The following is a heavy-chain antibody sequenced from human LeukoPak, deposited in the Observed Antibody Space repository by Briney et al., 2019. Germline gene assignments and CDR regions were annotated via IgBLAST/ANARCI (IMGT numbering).Heavy chain of an antibody. V-gene: IGHV3-30*02. D-gene: IGHD2-8*01. CDR3: ARKLMSSRRFEY. J-gene: IGHJ4*02. Sequence: RTGGSLRLSCEGSGFAFNVFGMHWIRQAPGKGLEWVAFIKSDGVFTNYAEAVKGRFTISRDNSDNTVFLQMESVRPDDTAVYYCARKLMSSRRFEYWGQGTLVTVSS. CDR2: IKSDGVFT. CDR1: GFAFNVFG.